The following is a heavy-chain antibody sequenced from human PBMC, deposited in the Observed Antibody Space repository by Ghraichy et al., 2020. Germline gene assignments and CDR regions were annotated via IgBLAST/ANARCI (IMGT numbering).Heavy chain of an antibody. CDR3: ARGLSGSYYGRDYFDY. D-gene: IGHD3-10*01. J-gene: IGHJ4*02. Sequence: SETLSLTCAVYGGSFSGYYWSWIRQPPGKGLEWMGEINHTGSTNYNPSLKSRVTISVDTAKNQFSLKLSSVTAADTAVYYCARGLSGSYYGRDYFDYWGQGTLVTVSS. CDR1: GGSFSGYY. CDR2: INHTGST. V-gene: IGHV4-34*01.